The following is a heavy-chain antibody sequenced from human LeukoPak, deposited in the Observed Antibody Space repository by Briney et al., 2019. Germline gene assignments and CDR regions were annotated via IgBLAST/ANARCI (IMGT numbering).Heavy chain of an antibody. D-gene: IGHD1-14*01. CDR2: TFYSGST. J-gene: IGHJ4*02. V-gene: IGHV4-59*08. Sequence: PSETLSLTCTVSGGSTSSYYWSWIRQPPGKGLEWIGYTFYSGSTNYNPSLKSRVTISLDTSKNQFSLKLSSVTAADTAMYYCARHIYRTYYFDSWGQGTLVTVSS. CDR1: GGSTSSYY. CDR3: ARHIYRTYYFDS.